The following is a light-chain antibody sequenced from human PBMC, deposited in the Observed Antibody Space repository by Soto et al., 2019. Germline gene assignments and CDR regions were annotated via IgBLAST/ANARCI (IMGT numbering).Light chain of an antibody. CDR3: QQRSNWWIT. CDR1: QSVNSN. J-gene: IGKJ5*01. CDR2: DAS. Sequence: EVVLTQSPATLSVSPGERATLSCRASQSVNSNLAWYQQKPGQAPRLLIYDASNRATGIPARFSGSGSGTDFTLTISSLEPEDFAVYYCQQRSNWWITFGQGTRLEIK. V-gene: IGKV3-11*01.